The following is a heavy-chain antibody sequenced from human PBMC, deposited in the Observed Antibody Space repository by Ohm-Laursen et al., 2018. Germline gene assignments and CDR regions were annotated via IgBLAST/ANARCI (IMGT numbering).Heavy chain of an antibody. CDR2: IYTSGST. CDR1: GGSISSYY. D-gene: IGHD3-10*01. V-gene: IGHV4-4*07. J-gene: IGHJ4*02. Sequence: SETLSLTCSVSGGSISSYYWSWTRQSPGKGLEWIGRIYTSGSTNYNPSLKSRVTMSVDTSKNQFSLKLSSVTAADTAVYYCARGGDYYGSGSYNYWGQGTLVTVSS. CDR3: ARGGDYYGSGSYNY.